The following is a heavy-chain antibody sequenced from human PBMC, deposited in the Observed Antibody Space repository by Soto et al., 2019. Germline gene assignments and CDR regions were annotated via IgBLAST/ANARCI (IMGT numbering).Heavy chain of an antibody. J-gene: IGHJ6*02. CDR1: GFTVRSYA. D-gene: IGHD2-2*01. CDR3: ARFSCSSTSCTPNNYYYYYGMDV. Sequence: QVQLVESGGGVVQPGRSLRLSCAASGFTVRSYAMHWVRQAPGKGLEWVAVISYDGSNKYYADSVKGRFTISRDNSKNTLYLQMNSLRAEDTAVYYCARFSCSSTSCTPNNYYYYYGMDVWGQGTTVTVSS. V-gene: IGHV3-30-3*01. CDR2: ISYDGSNK.